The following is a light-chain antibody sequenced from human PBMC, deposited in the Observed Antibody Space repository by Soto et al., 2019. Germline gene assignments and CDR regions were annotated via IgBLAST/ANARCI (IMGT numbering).Light chain of an antibody. CDR1: QPISDY. J-gene: IGKJ1*01. CDR3: QQSYNTPRT. Sequence: DIQMTQSPSSLSSSVGDRVTITCGTSQPISDYLNWYQQKPGKAPSLLIYTASSLQTGVPSRFSGSGSGTQFTLTINSLQPEDFATYYCQQSYNTPRTFGQGTKVDI. V-gene: IGKV1-39*01. CDR2: TAS.